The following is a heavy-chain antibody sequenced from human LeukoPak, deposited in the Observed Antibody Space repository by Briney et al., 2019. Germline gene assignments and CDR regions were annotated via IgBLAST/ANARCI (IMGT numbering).Heavy chain of an antibody. CDR1: GFTFSSYA. V-gene: IGHV3-30*04. D-gene: IGHD5-18*01. J-gene: IGHJ4*02. Sequence: PGGSLRLSCAASGFTFSSYAMHWVRQAPGKGLEWVALIPYDGSNKYYADSVKGRFTVSRDNSKNTLYLQMNSLRAEDTAVYYCARGSGYSYAFTGRERTKSRLDYWGPGTLVTVST. CDR2: IPYDGSNK. CDR3: ARGSGYSYAFTGRERTKSRLDY.